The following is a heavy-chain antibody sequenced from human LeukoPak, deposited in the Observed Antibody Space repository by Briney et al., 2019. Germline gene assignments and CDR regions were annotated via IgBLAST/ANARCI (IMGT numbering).Heavy chain of an antibody. Sequence: SETLCLTCTVSGGSISSSSFYWAAIRQPPGKGLEWIGSIYYSGTTYYNPSLKSRVTISVDTSKSHFSLKLSSVTAADTAVYYCAGLYCTNGVCHFDYWGQGTLVTVSS. CDR2: IYYSGTT. CDR1: GGSISSSSFY. J-gene: IGHJ4*02. CDR3: AGLYCTNGVCHFDY. V-gene: IGHV4-39*07. D-gene: IGHD2-8*01.